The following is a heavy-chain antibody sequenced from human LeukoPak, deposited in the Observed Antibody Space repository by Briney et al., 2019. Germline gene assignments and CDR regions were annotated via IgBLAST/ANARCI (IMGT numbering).Heavy chain of an antibody. V-gene: IGHV5-51*01. CDR1: GYRFTRYW. CDR2: IYPGDSDT. CDR3: ARRADSGSYSGNFDY. Sequence: GGSLEISCKGSGYRFTRYWSGWVRRLPGKGLEWMGIIYPGDSDTRYSPSCEGEVTISAEKSITTAYLQWSSLKASDTAMYYCARRADSGSYSGNFDYWGQGTLVTVSS. J-gene: IGHJ4*02. D-gene: IGHD1-26*01.